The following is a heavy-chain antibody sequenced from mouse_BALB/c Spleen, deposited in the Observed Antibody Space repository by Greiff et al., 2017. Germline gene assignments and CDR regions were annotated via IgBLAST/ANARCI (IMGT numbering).Heavy chain of an antibody. CDR2: ISSGGSYT. CDR1: GFTFSSYA. V-gene: IGHV5-9-4*01. CDR3: AIMITSMDY. J-gene: IGHJ4*01. D-gene: IGHD2-4*01. Sequence: EVQLQQSGGGLVKPGGSLKLSCAASGFTFSSYAMSWVRQSPEKRLEWVAEISSGGSYTYYPDTVTGRFTISRDNAKNTLYLEMSSLRSEDTAMYYCAIMITSMDYWGQGTSVTVSS.